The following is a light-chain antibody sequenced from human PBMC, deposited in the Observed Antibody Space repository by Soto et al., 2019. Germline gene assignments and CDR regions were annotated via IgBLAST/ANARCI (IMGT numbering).Light chain of an antibody. V-gene: IGKV3-15*01. J-gene: IGKJ4*01. Sequence: EIVMTQSPATLSVSPGERASLSCRASQSVAMALAWYQQKPGQAPRLLIYGSSTRATGVPARFSGSGSGTEFTLTIDSLQSEDFAVYYCQQYDQWPPLSFGGGTKVEIK. CDR3: QQYDQWPPLS. CDR2: GSS. CDR1: QSVAMA.